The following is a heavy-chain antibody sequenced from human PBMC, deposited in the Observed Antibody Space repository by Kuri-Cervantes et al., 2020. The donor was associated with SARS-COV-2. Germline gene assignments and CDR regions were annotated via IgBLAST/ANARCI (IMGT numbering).Heavy chain of an antibody. V-gene: IGHV3-53*04. D-gene: IGHD5-18*01. CDR1: GGSISSYY. J-gene: IGHJ4*02. CDR3: ARDSYSYGSV. Sequence: ETLSLTCTVSGGSISSYYWSWIRQPPGKGLEWVSVIYSGGSTYYADSVKGRFTISRHNSKNTLYLQMNSLRAEDTAVYYCARDSYSYGSVWGQGTLVTVSS. CDR2: IYSGGST.